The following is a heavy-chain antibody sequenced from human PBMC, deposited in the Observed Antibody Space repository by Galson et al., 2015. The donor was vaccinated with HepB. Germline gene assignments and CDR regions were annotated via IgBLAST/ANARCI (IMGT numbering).Heavy chain of an antibody. D-gene: IGHD6-19*01. CDR2: INSDGSST. Sequence: SLRLSCAASGFTFSSYWMHWVRQAPGKGLVWVSRINSDGSSTSYADSVKGRFTISRDNAKNTLYLQMNSLRAEDTAVYYCAREVDSSGWSRGGDAFDIWGQGTMVTVSS. CDR3: AREVDSSGWSRGGDAFDI. CDR1: GFTFSSYW. V-gene: IGHV3-74*01. J-gene: IGHJ3*02.